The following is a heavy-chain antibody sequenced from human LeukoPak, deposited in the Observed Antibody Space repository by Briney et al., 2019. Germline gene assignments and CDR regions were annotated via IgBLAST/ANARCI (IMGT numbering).Heavy chain of an antibody. CDR3: AASPGAAAGTGYFDY. Sequence: GASMKVSCKASGYTFTSYYMHWVRQAPGQGLEWMGIINPSGGSTNYAQKFQGRVTMTRDTSTSTVYMELSSLRSEDTAVYYCAASPGAAAGTGYFDYWGQGTLVTVSS. CDR1: GYTFTSYY. V-gene: IGHV1-46*01. D-gene: IGHD6-13*01. CDR2: INPSGGST. J-gene: IGHJ4*02.